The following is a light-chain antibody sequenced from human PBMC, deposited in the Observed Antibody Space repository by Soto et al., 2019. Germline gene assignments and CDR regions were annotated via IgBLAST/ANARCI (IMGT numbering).Light chain of an antibody. CDR1: SSNIGAGYD. CDR3: QSYDSSLSGWV. CDR2: GNT. V-gene: IGLV1-40*01. Sequence: QSVLTQPPSVSGAPGQRVTISCIGSSSNIGAGYDVHWYQQLPGTAPKLLISGNTNRPSGVPDRFSGSKSGTSASLVITGLQAEDEADYYCQSYDSSLSGWVFGGGTKLTVL. J-gene: IGLJ3*02.